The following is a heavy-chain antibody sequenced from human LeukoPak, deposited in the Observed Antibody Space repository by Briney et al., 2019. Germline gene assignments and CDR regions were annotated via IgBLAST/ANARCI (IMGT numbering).Heavy chain of an antibody. CDR1: GSTFSDYY. CDR3: VRVRTYYDYVWGSYRYTDLDY. Sequence: GGSLRLSCAASGSTFSDYYMSWIRQAPGKGLEWVSYISSSGSTIYYADSVKGRFTISRDNAKNSLYLQMNSLRAEDTAVYYCVRVRTYYDYVWGSYRYTDLDYWGQGTLVTVSS. V-gene: IGHV3-11*01. CDR2: ISSSGSTI. D-gene: IGHD3-16*02. J-gene: IGHJ4*02.